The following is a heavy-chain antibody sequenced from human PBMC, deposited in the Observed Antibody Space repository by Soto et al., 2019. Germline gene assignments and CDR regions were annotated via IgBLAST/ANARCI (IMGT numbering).Heavy chain of an antibody. CDR1: GFTFSSYG. Sequence: QVQLVESGGGVVQPGRSLILSCAASGFTFSSYGTHWVRQAPGKGLEWVAVISFDGINKYYADSVQGRFTISRDNSKNTLYLQMDSLRAEDTAVYYCAKGRVQQLGRIGMDVWGQGTTVTVCS. CDR3: AKGRVQQLGRIGMDV. CDR2: ISFDGINK. V-gene: IGHV3-30*18. J-gene: IGHJ6*02. D-gene: IGHD6-13*01.